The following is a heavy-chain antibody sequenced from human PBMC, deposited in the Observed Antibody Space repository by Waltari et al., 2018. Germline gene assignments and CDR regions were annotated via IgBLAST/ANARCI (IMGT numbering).Heavy chain of an antibody. CDR3: ARAGLIVSRGGLPYYYYGMDV. J-gene: IGHJ6*02. D-gene: IGHD3-10*01. CDR2: INPNRGGT. V-gene: IGHV1-2*04. Sequence: QVQLVQSGAEVKKPGASVKVSCKASGYTFTGYYMHWVRQAPGQGLEWMGLINPNRGGTNDAQKFQGWVTLTRDTSINTAYMELSRVRPNDTAVYYCARAGLIVSRGGLPYYYYGMDVWGQGTTVIVSS. CDR1: GYTFTGYY.